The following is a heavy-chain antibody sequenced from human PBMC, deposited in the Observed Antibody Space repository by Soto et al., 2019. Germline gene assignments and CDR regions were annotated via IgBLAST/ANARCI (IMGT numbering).Heavy chain of an antibody. CDR1: GGSISSYY. Sequence: SETLSLTCTVSGGSISSYYWSWIRQPPGKGLEWIGYIYYSGSTNYNPSLKSRVTISVDTSKNQFSLKLSSVTAADTAVYYCARSRSYSSSSMWFDPWGQGTLVTVSS. J-gene: IGHJ5*02. CDR2: IYYSGST. D-gene: IGHD6-6*01. CDR3: ARSRSYSSSSMWFDP. V-gene: IGHV4-59*08.